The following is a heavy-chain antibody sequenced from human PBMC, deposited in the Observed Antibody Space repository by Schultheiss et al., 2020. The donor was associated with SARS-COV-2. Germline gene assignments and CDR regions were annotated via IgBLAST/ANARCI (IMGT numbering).Heavy chain of an antibody. Sequence: GGSLRLSCAASGFTFSSYSVNWVRQAPGKGLEWVSSISSSGGYIYYADSVKGRFTISRDNARNSLYLQMNSLRAEDTAVYYCARDRDSWYFDLWGRGTLVTGSS. CDR3: ARDRDSWYFDL. J-gene: IGHJ2*01. CDR1: GFTFSSYS. CDR2: ISSSGGYI. V-gene: IGHV3-21*01.